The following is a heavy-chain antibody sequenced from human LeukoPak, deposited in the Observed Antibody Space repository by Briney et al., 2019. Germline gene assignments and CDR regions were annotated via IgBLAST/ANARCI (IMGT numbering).Heavy chain of an antibody. Sequence: GGSLRLSCAASGFTFSSYTMNWVRQAPGKGLEWVSSISSSSSYIFDADSVKGRFTISRENAKNSLYLQMNSLRAGDTAVYYCARADLRGYSLDYWGQGTLVTVSS. CDR3: ARADLRGYSLDY. V-gene: IGHV3-21*01. CDR2: ISSSSSYI. D-gene: IGHD5-18*01. J-gene: IGHJ4*02. CDR1: GFTFSSYT.